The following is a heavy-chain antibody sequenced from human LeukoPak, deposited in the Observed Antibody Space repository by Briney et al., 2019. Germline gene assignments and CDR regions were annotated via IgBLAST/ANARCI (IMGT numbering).Heavy chain of an antibody. J-gene: IGHJ4*02. CDR1: GGSFSGYY. V-gene: IGHV4-34*01. D-gene: IGHD3-16*02. Sequence: PSETLSLTCAVYGGSFSGYYWGWIRQPPGKGLEWIGEINHSGSTNYSPSLKRRVTISVDTSKNQFSLKLSSVTAADTAVYYCARDKDYDYVWGSYRPTTHGYYFDYWGQGTLVTVSS. CDR3: ARDKDYDYVWGSYRPTTHGYYFDY. CDR2: INHSGST.